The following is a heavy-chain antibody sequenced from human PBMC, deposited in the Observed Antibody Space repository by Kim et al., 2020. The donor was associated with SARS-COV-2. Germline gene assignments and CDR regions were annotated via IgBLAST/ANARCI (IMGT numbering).Heavy chain of an antibody. Sequence: GGSLRLYCAASGFTFSSYDMHWVRQVTGKGLEWVSAISTAGDTYYPGSVKGRFTISRENAKNSLYLQMNSLRAGDTAVYFCARGGWFGELSTSFDYWGQGTLVTVSS. V-gene: IGHV3-13*01. CDR2: ISTAGDT. J-gene: IGHJ4*02. CDR1: GFTFSSYD. D-gene: IGHD3-10*01. CDR3: ARGGWFGELSTSFDY.